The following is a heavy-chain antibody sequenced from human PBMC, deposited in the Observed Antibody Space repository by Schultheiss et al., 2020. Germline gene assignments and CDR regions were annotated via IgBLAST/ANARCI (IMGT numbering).Heavy chain of an antibody. J-gene: IGHJ6*02. CDR3: ARLGIAYGMDV. Sequence: GGSLRLSCAASGFTFSSYDMHWVRQATGKGLEWVSAIGTAGDTYYPGSVKGRFTISRENAKNSLYLQMNSLRAGDTAVYYCARLGIAYGMDVWGQGTTVTVSS. V-gene: IGHV3-13*01. CDR2: IGTAGDT. D-gene: IGHD6-13*01. CDR1: GFTFSSYD.